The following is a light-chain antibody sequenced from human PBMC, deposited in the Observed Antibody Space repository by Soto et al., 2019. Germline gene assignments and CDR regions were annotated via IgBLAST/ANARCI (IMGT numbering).Light chain of an antibody. Sequence: QSVLTQPPSASGTPGQRVTISCSGSGSNIGTNTVNWYKQVPGTAPTLLIYTDRQRPAGVPDRFSGSRSGTSASLAISWLQSEDEADYYCAAWDGTLNVVLFGGGTKLTVL. CDR2: TDR. J-gene: IGLJ2*01. V-gene: IGLV1-44*01. CDR3: AAWDGTLNVVL. CDR1: GSNIGTNT.